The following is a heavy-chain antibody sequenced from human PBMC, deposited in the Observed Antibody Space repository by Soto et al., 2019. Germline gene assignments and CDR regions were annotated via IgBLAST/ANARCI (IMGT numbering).Heavy chain of an antibody. CDR1: GFTFSSYW. CDR2: INSDGSST. J-gene: IGHJ4*02. D-gene: IGHD2-15*01. V-gene: IGHV3-74*01. CDR3: VSLGYCSGGSCYQQRTFDY. Sequence: LGGSLRLSCAASGFTFSSYWMHWVRQAPGKGLVWVSRINSDGSSTSYADSVKGRFTISRDNAKNTLYLQMNSLGAEDTAVYYCVSLGYCSGGSCYQQRTFDYWGQGTLVTVSS.